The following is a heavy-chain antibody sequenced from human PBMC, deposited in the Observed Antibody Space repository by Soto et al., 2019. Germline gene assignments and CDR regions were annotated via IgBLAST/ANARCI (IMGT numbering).Heavy chain of an antibody. J-gene: IGHJ5*02. Sequence: ASVKVSCKASGYTFTDHGITWVRQAPGQGLEWMGWIGTSSGNSNSAQKFRGRVTMTRDTSTSTVYMEMRSLTSADTAVYYCAALGYFKDSGGYAWGQGTLVTVSS. V-gene: IGHV1-18*04. CDR2: IGTSSGNS. CDR1: GYTFTDHG. CDR3: AALGYFKDSGGYA. D-gene: IGHD2-15*01.